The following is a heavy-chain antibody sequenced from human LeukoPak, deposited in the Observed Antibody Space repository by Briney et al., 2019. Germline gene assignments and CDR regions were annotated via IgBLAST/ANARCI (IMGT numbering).Heavy chain of an antibody. CDR2: IGASGEST. J-gene: IGHJ3*01. V-gene: IGHV3-23*01. CDR1: GFTFSVAA. CDR3: AKDIQLST. D-gene: IGHD5-24*01. Sequence: GGSPRLSCAASGFTFSVAAMTWVRQAPGKGLEWVSLIGASGESTYYADSVKGRFTISKDNSKNTLSLQMNSLRVEDTAMYFCAKDIQLSTWGLGTMVTVSS.